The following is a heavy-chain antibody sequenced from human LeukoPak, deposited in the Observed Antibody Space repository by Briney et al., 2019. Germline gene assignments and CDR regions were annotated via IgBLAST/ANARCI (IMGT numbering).Heavy chain of an antibody. V-gene: IGHV1-18*01. Sequence: ASVKVSCKASGYSFINYGISWVPQAPGQGLEWMGWISTYNANTKYAQNLPGRVTITTDTSTSTAYMVMRGLSSDDTAVVYYARDHNWNPLVYWGQGTMVTVSS. D-gene: IGHD1-20*01. CDR2: ISTYNANT. J-gene: IGHJ4*02. CDR3: ARDHNWNPLVY. CDR1: GYSFINYG.